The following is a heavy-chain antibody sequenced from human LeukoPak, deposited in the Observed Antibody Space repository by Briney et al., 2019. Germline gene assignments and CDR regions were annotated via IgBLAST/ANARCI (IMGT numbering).Heavy chain of an antibody. CDR2: IKQDGSEK. D-gene: IGHD1-14*01. CDR1: GFTFSSYW. CDR3: VKDMNPGGADV. J-gene: IGHJ6*02. Sequence: GGSLRLSCAASGFTFSSYWMSWVRQAPGKGLEWVANIKQDGSEKYYADSVKGRFTISRDSAKNSLYLQMNSLRPEDTALYYCVKDMNPGGADVWGQGTTVTVS. V-gene: IGHV3-7*03.